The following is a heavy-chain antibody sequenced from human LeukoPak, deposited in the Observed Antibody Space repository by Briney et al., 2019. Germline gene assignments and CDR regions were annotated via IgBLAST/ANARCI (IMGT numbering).Heavy chain of an antibody. CDR1: GYTFTSFG. CDR2: TSGDNGNT. V-gene: IGHV1-18*01. D-gene: IGHD3-22*01. J-gene: IGHJ4*02. CDR3: TRQYYYDSDGLPDY. Sequence: ASVKVSCKASGYTFTSFGISWVRQAPGQGLEWMGWTSGDNGNTQYAQKLQGRVTMTTDTSTSTAYMELRSLRSDDTAVYYCTRQYYYDSDGLPDYWGQGTLVTVSS.